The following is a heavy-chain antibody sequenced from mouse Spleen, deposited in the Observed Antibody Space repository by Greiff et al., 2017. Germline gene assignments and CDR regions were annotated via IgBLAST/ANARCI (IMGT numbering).Heavy chain of an antibody. Sequence: VQLQQSGAELVRPGSSVKISCKASGYAFSSYWMNWVKQRPGQGLEWIGQIYPGDGDTNYNGKFKGKATLTADKSSSTAYMQLSSLTSEDSAVYFCARDSDPAWFAYWGQGTLVTVSA. V-gene: IGHV1-80*01. CDR2: IYPGDGDT. CDR1: GYAFSSYW. CDR3: ARDSDPAWFAY. J-gene: IGHJ3*01.